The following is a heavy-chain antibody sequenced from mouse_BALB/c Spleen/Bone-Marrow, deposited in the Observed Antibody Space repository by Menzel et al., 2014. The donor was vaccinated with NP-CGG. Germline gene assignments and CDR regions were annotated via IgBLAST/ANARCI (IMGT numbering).Heavy chain of an antibody. V-gene: IGHV2-6-7*02. CDR3: ARDXXXXXXXXDX. J-gene: IGHJ4*01. Sequence: VKLQESGPGLVAPSQSLSITCTVSGFSLTGYGVNWVRQXPGKGLEWLXXXWGDGSTDYNSDLKSRLSISKDNFKSQVFLKMNSLQTDDTARYYCARDXXXXXXXXDXWGXGTSVTXSS. CDR1: GFSLTGYG. CDR2: XWGDGST.